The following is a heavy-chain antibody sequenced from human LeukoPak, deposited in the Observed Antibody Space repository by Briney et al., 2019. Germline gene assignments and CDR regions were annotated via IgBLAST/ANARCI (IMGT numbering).Heavy chain of an antibody. CDR2: INPNTGGT. J-gene: IGHJ5*02. V-gene: IGHV1-2*06. D-gene: IGHD6-13*01. CDR3: AKVPPSITAAGNWLDP. Sequence: ASVKVSCKASGYTFTGYYIHWVRQAPGQGLEWMGRINPNTGGTNYAQKFQGRVTMTRDTSITTAYMELNRLTSDDTAIYYCAKVPPSITAAGNWLDPWGQGALVTVSS. CDR1: GYTFTGYY.